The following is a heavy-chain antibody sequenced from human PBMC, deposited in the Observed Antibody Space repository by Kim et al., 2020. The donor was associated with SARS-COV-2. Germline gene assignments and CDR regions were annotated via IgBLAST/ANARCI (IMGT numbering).Heavy chain of an antibody. Sequence: GGSLRLSCAASGFTFSSYGMHWVRQAPGKGLEWVAVISYDGSNKYYADSVKGRFTISRDNSKNTLYLQMNSLRAEDTAVYYCAKDLGLTVVRGNFDYWGQGTLVTVSS. CDR1: GFTFSSYG. CDR2: ISYDGSNK. D-gene: IGHD2-21*01. CDR3: AKDLGLTVVRGNFDY. J-gene: IGHJ4*02. V-gene: IGHV3-30*18.